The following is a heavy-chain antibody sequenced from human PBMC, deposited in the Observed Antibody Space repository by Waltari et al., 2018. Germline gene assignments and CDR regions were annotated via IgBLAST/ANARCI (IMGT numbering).Heavy chain of an antibody. D-gene: IGHD5-12*01. CDR2: ISFDSNNK. J-gene: IGHJ4*02. CDR1: GVTSHNYD. CDR3: ASVADTGYKTN. Sequence: QVDLVESGGGVVQPGRSLRLACAASGVTSHNYDMHWVRQARGKGLEWVAAISFDSNNKYYTDSVKGRFTISRDNSKNMLYLEMNSLGTEDTALYYCASVADTGYKTNWGQGTLVTVSS. V-gene: IGHV3-30-3*01.